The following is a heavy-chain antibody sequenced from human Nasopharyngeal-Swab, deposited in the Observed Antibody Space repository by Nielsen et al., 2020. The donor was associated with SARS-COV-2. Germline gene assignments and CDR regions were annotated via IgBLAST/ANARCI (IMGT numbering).Heavy chain of an antibody. CDR2: IYYSGST. D-gene: IGHD3-22*01. Sequence: SETLSLTCTVSGGSISSSSYYWGWIRQPPGKGLEWIGSIYYSGSTYYHPSLKSRVTISLDTSKNQFSLKLSSVTAADTAVYYCARHKGYYDSSGYHRGYFQHWGQGTLVTVSS. J-gene: IGHJ1*01. V-gene: IGHV4-39*01. CDR1: GGSISSSSYY. CDR3: ARHKGYYDSSGYHRGYFQH.